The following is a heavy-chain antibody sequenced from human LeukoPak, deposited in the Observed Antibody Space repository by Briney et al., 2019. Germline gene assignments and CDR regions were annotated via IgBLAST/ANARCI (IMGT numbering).Heavy chain of an antibody. J-gene: IGHJ4*02. Sequence: SETLSLTCVVSGGSISSTTYSWGWIRQSPEKGLEWIGSIYYTGITYYNPSLKSRVTISVDTSKNQFSLKLSSVTAADTAVYYCARDHVVVAATPGGGFDYWGQGTLVTVSS. CDR3: ARDHVVVAATPGGGFDY. CDR2: IYYTGIT. D-gene: IGHD2-15*01. V-gene: IGHV4-39*07. CDR1: GGSISSTTYS.